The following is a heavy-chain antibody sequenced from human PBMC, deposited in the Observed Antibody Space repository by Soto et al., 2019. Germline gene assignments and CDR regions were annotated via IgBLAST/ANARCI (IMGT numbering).Heavy chain of an antibody. V-gene: IGHV1-2*02. J-gene: IGHJ5*02. Sequence: ASVKVSCKASGFSFTGYYIHWLRQAPGQGLEWMGWINAHSGGTEYAQKFQGRVTLTRDTSIATAYLTLTSLTSGDTALYYCAKDLTRQLAYWLDPWGQGTQVTVSS. D-gene: IGHD6-6*01. CDR3: AKDLTRQLAYWLDP. CDR1: GFSFTGYY. CDR2: INAHSGGT.